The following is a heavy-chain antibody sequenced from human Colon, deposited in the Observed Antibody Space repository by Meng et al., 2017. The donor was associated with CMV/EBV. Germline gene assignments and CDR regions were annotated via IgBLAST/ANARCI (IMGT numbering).Heavy chain of an antibody. CDR2: INNRGSTM. D-gene: IGHD2-15*01. J-gene: IGHJ6*02. Sequence: GESLKISCAASGFNFNDYYTSWIRQAPGKGLEWISYINNRGSTMYYAESLKGRFTISRDNAKNSLYLEMTNLRAEDTAVYYCASSQVGGYDYYYYFGMDVWGQGTTVTVSS. CDR1: GFNFNDYY. V-gene: IGHV3-11*04. CDR3: ASSQVGGYDYYYYFGMDV.